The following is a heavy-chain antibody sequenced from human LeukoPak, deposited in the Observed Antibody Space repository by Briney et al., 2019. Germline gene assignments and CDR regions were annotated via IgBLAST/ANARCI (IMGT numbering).Heavy chain of an antibody. CDR2: IYHSGST. J-gene: IGHJ4*02. Sequence: SETLSLTCTVSGGSIINTNYYWDWIRQPPGKGLEWIGEIYHSGSTNYNPSLKSRVTISVDKSKNQFSLKLTSVTAADTAVYYCARRSTVTTFEYWGQGILVTVSS. CDR3: ARRSTVTTFEY. CDR1: GGSIINTNYY. V-gene: IGHV4-39*07. D-gene: IGHD4-17*01.